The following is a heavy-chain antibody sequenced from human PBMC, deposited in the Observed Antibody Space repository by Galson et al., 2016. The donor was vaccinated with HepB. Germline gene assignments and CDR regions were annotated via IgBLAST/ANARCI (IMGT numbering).Heavy chain of an antibody. V-gene: IGHV3-74*01. Sequence: SLRPSCAASGFAFSSHWMHWVRQDLGKGLVWVSRINSDGTISNYADSVKGRFTISRDNAENILYLQMDSLRVEDTAVYYCARDRGGSAGAFNWFDPWGQGTLVTVSS. D-gene: IGHD3-10*01. CDR2: INSDGTIS. J-gene: IGHJ5*02. CDR3: ARDRGGSAGAFNWFDP. CDR1: GFAFSSHW.